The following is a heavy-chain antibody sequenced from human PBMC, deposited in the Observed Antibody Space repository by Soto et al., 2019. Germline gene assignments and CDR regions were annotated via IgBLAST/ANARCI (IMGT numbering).Heavy chain of an antibody. CDR2: IIPIFGTA. CDR3: ARDKNGSSWFLFDY. V-gene: IGHV1-69*13. J-gene: IGHJ4*02. Sequence: ASVKVSCKASGGTFSSYAISWVRQAPGQGREWMGGIIPIFGTANYAQKFQGRVTITADESTSTAYMELSSLRSEDTAVCYCARDKNGSSWFLFDYWGQGTLVTVSS. CDR1: GGTFSSYA. D-gene: IGHD6-13*01.